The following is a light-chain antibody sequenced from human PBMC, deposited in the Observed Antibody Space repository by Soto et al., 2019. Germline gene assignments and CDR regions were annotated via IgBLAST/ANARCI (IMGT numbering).Light chain of an antibody. CDR3: ATWDDSLSGPV. V-gene: IGLV1-47*01. Sequence: QSVLRQPPSASGTPGQSVTISCSGSTSNIGSSSVYWYQQLPGTAPKVFIYENNQRPSGVTDRFSGSKSGTSASLAISGLRSEDEADYYCATWDDSLSGPVFGGGTKLTVL. CDR2: ENN. CDR1: TSNIGSSS. J-gene: IGLJ2*01.